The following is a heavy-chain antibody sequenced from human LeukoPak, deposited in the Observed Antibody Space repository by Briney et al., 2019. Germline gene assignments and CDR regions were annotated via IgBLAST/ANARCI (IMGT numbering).Heavy chain of an antibody. V-gene: IGHV4-59*01. Sequence: SETLSLTCTVSGGSISNYYWSWIRQPPGKGLEWIGYIYYTGITNYNPSLKSRVTISADTSKNQFSLKLNSVTAADTAVYYCARDYSTSYYYYGMDLWGQGTTVTVSS. CDR1: GGSISNYY. J-gene: IGHJ6*02. CDR3: ARDYSTSYYYYGMDL. D-gene: IGHD4-11*01. CDR2: IYYTGIT.